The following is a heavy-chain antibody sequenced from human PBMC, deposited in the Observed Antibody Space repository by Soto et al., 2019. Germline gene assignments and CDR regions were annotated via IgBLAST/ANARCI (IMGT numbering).Heavy chain of an antibody. CDR3: AGRCSGGSCLNAFDI. D-gene: IGHD2-15*01. V-gene: IGHV1-2*02. CDR2: INPNSGGT. CDR1: GYTFTGYY. J-gene: IGHJ3*02. Sequence: ASVKVSCKASGYTFTGYYMHWVRQAPGQGLEWMGWINPNSGGTNYAQKFQGRVTMTRDTSISTAYMELSRLRSDDTAVYYCAGRCSGGSCLNAFDIWGQGTMVTVSS.